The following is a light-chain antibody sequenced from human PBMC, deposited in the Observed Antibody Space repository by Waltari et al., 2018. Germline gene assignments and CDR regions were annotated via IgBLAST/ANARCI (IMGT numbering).Light chain of an antibody. J-gene: IGKJ4*01. CDR2: GAS. CDR3: QQYNDWPLLT. V-gene: IGKV3-15*01. CDR1: QSVSSN. Sequence: EIVMTQSPATLSVSPGERATLSCRASQSVSSNLAWYQQRPGQAPRLLIYGASTRATGLPTRFSGRGSGTEFTLTISSLQSEDFAVYYCQQYNDWPLLTFGGGTKVEIK.